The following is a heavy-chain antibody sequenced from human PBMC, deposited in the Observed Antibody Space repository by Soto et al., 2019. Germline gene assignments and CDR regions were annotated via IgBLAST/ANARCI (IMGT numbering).Heavy chain of an antibody. J-gene: IGHJ4*02. D-gene: IGHD2-15*01. CDR2: ISYDGSNK. V-gene: IGHV3-30*18. CDR3: AKGVLGYCSGGSCYPFDY. CDR1: GFTFSSYG. Sequence: QVQLVESGGGVVQPGRSLRLSCAASGFTFSSYGMHWVRQAPGKGLEWVAVISYDGSNKYYADSVKGRFTISRDNSKNTLYLHMNSLRAEDTAVYYCAKGVLGYCSGGSCYPFDYWGQGTLVTVSS.